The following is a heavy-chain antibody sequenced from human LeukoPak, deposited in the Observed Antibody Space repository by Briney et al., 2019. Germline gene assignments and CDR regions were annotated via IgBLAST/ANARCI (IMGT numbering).Heavy chain of an antibody. V-gene: IGHV1-2*02. CDR3: ARGGRDYYDSSGYYYGDY. J-gene: IGHJ4*02. CDR1: GYTFTGYY. Sequence: GASVKVSCKASGYTFTGYYMHWVRQAPGQGLEWMGWINPNSGGTNYAQKFQGRVTMTRDTSISTAYMELSRLRSDDTAVYYCARGGRDYYDSSGYYYGDYWGQGTLVTVSS. D-gene: IGHD3-22*01. CDR2: INPNSGGT.